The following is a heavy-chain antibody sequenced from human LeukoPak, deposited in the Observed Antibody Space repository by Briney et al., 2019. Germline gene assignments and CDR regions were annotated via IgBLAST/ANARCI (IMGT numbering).Heavy chain of an antibody. V-gene: IGHV3-15*04. J-gene: IGHJ4*02. CDR2: IESKTDGGTT. D-gene: IGHD7-27*01. CDR1: GFTFSNAW. Sequence: PGGSLRLSCAASGFTFSNAWMSWVRQAPGKGLKWVGRIESKTDGGTTDYAAPVKGRFTISRDDSKNTLYLQMNSLQTEDTAVYYCTTDTSGDDYWGQGTLVTVSS. CDR3: TTDTSGDDY.